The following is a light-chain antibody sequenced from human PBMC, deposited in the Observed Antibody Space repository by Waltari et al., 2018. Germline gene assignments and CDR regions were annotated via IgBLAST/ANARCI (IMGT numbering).Light chain of an antibody. J-gene: IGKJ1*01. Sequence: DIVMTQSPDSLAVSLGERATINCKSSQIVLYSSNSQKYLAWYQQKPGQPPKLLIYWASPRESGVPDRFSGSESGTDFTLTISSLQAEDVAVYYCQQYYSTPWTFGQGTKVEIK. V-gene: IGKV4-1*01. CDR1: QIVLYSSNSQKY. CDR2: WAS. CDR3: QQYYSTPWT.